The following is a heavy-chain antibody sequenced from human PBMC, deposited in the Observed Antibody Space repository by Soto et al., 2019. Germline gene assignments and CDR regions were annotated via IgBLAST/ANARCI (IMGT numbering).Heavy chain of an antibody. CDR1: GGSTSGSY. D-gene: IGHD6-19*01. Sequence: PSGTLSLTCSVSGGSTSGSYWSWIRQSPGKGLEWLGYVYYTGSTNYSPSLRSRVSISVDTSKNEFSLRLSSVTAADTAVYFCARSVAVPGAHIDYWGQGTQVTVSS. V-gene: IGHV4-59*01. J-gene: IGHJ4*02. CDR3: ARSVAVPGAHIDY. CDR2: VYYTGST.